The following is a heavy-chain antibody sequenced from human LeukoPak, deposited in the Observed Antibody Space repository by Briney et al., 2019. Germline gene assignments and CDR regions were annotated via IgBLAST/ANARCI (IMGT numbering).Heavy chain of an antibody. D-gene: IGHD1-26*01. CDR1: GFTFSDYY. V-gene: IGHV3-11*06. Sequence: GGSLRLSCAASGFTFSDYYMSWIRQAPGKGLEWVSYISSSSSAIKYADSVKGRFTISRDNAKNSLYLQMNSLRDKDTAVYYCARDLYYGFDYWGQGTLVSVSS. CDR2: ISSSSSAI. CDR3: ARDLYYGFDY. J-gene: IGHJ4*02.